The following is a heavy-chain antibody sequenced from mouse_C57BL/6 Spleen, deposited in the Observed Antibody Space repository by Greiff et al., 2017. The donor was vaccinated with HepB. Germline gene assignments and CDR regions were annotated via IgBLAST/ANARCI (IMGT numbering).Heavy chain of an antibody. CDR1: GYTFTDYN. Sequence: EVQLQQSGPELVKPGASVKIPCKASGYTFTDYNMDWVKQSHGKSLEWIGDINPNNGGTIYNQKFKGKATLTVDKSSSTAYMELRSLTSEDTAVYYCAREEDYYGSSYTKVFGFAYWGQGTLVTVSA. CDR2: INPNNGGT. V-gene: IGHV1-18*01. CDR3: AREEDYYGSSYTKVFGFAY. J-gene: IGHJ3*01. D-gene: IGHD1-1*01.